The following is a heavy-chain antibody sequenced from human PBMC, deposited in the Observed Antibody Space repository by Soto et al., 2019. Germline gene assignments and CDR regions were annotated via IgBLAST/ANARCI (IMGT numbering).Heavy chain of an antibody. J-gene: IGHJ4*03. CDR3: AKGGCSGGSCYHDY. CDR2: TSGSGGST. Sequence: LRLSCAASGFTFSSYAMSWVRQAPGKGLEWVSATSGSGGSTYYADSVKGRFTISRDNSKNTLYLQMNSLRAEDTAVYYCAKGGCSGGSCYHDYWGQGTLVTVSS. CDR1: GFTFSSYA. D-gene: IGHD2-15*01. V-gene: IGHV3-23*01.